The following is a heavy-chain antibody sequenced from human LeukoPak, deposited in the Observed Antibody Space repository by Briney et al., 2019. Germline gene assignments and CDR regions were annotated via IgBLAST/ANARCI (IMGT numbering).Heavy chain of an antibody. Sequence: GGSLRLSCAASGFTFSSYGMHWVRQAPGKGLEWVAFIRYDGSNKYYADSVKGRFTISRDNSKNTLYLQMNSLRAEDTAVYYCAKDLNSASYYDSTGFDYWGQGTLVTVSS. J-gene: IGHJ4*02. CDR3: AKDLNSASYYDSTGFDY. CDR1: GFTFSSYG. CDR2: IRYDGSNK. V-gene: IGHV3-30*02. D-gene: IGHD3-22*01.